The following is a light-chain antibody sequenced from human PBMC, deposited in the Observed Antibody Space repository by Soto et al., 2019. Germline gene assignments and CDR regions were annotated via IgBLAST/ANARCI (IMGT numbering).Light chain of an antibody. V-gene: IGKV3-15*01. CDR1: QSISYN. Sequence: EILMTQSPTTLSVSPVQRATLSCRASQSISYNLAWFQQKPGQAPRLLIYGASSRATGIPARFSGSGSGTEFTLTMSSLQSEDFAVYYRHQYNKWPGTFGQGTKVDI. CDR3: HQYNKWPGT. CDR2: GAS. J-gene: IGKJ1*01.